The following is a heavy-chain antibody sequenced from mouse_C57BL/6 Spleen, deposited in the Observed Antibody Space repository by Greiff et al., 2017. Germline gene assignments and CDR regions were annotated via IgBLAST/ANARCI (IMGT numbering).Heavy chain of an antibody. J-gene: IGHJ1*03. V-gene: IGHV3-6*01. D-gene: IGHD1-1*01. CDR3: ARDRSYYGSSYRYFDV. CDR2: ISYDGSN. Sequence: EVQLQESGPGLVKPSQSLSLTCSVTGYSITSGYYWNWIRQFPGNKLEWMGYISYDGSNNYNPSLKNRISITRDTSKNQFFLKLNSVTTEDTATYYCARDRSYYGSSYRYFDVWGTGTTVTVSS. CDR1: GYSITSGYY.